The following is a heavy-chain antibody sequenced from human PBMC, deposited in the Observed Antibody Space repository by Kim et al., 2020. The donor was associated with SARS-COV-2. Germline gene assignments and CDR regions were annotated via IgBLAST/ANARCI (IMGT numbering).Heavy chain of an antibody. CDR3: AISHTPFIWTYWPRFDY. CDR2: IYDGDNT. J-gene: IGHJ4*02. V-gene: IGHV3-53*01. CDR1: GFIVSSNY. Sequence: GGYLRLSCAASGFIVSSNYMSWVRQAPGKGLEWVSLIYDGDNTYYADSVKGRFTISRDNSKNTLYLQMNNLRADDTAVYYCAISHTPFIWTYWPRFDYWGQGSWSRSHQ. D-gene: IGHD1-26*01.